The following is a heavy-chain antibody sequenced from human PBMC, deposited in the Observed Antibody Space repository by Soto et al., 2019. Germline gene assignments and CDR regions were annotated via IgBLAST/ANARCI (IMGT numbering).Heavy chain of an antibody. CDR2: ISYDGEPK. J-gene: IGHJ4*02. V-gene: IGHV3-30*18. Sequence: PGGSLRLSCAASGFTLSNYAMHWVRQAPGKGLEWVAVISYDGEPKYSGDSVKGRFTISRDSSKNTLYLQMNSVRPEDTAVYYCAKDDVTSTSWINYWCQGTLVIGSS. D-gene: IGHD2-8*01. CDR1: GFTLSNYA. CDR3: AKDDVTSTSWINY.